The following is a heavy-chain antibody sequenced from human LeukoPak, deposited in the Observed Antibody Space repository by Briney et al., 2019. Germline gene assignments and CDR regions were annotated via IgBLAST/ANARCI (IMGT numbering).Heavy chain of an antibody. Sequence: SETLSLTCAVYGGSFSGYYWSWIRQPPGKGLEWIGEINHSGSTNYNPSLKSRVTISVDTPKNQVSLKLSSVTAADTAVYYCASRDTATGLDWGQGTLVTVSS. V-gene: IGHV4-34*01. CDR3: ASRDTATGLD. CDR1: GGSFSGYY. J-gene: IGHJ4*02. CDR2: INHSGST. D-gene: IGHD5-18*01.